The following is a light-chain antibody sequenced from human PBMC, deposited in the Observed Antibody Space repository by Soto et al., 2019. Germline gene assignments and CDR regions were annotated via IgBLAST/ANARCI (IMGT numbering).Light chain of an antibody. CDR1: SSDGGGYKY. CDR3: SSYAGINNLGV. J-gene: IGLJ1*01. CDR2: EVN. Sequence: QSALTQPPSASGSPGQSVTISCTGTSSDGGGYKYVSWYQQQPGKAPKLMIFEVNKRPSGVPDRFSGSKSGNTASLTVSGLQAEDEADYYCSSYAGINNLGVFGTGTKLTVL. V-gene: IGLV2-8*01.